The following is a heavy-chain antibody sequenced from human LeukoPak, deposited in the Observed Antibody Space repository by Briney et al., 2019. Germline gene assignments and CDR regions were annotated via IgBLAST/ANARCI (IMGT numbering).Heavy chain of an antibody. J-gene: IGHJ2*01. D-gene: IGHD5-24*01. Sequence: SETLSLTCSVSGGSIGTFYWSWIRQPPGAPPEWIAFIYYTGATNYNPSLKSRDTISLDTSKNQFSLRVNSVTAADTAVYYCARGTDGRRFFDLWGRGSLLTVSS. V-gene: IGHV4-59*01. CDR3: ARGTDGRRFFDL. CDR2: IYYTGAT. CDR1: GGSIGTFY.